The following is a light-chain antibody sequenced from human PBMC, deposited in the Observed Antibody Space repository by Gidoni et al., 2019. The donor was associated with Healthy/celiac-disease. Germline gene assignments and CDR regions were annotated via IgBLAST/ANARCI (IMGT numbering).Light chain of an antibody. CDR1: SSNIGNNA. CDR2: YDE. J-gene: IGLJ2*01. Sequence: QSVLTQPPSVSEAPRQRVTISCSGSSSNIGNNAVNWYQQLPGKAPKLLIFYDELLPSGVSDRFSGSKSGTSASLAISGLQSDDEADYYCAAWDDSLIGPVFGGGTKLTVL. V-gene: IGLV1-36*01. CDR3: AAWDDSLIGPV.